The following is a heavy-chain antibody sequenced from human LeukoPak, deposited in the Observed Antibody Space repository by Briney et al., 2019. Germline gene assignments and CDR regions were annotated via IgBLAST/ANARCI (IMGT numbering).Heavy chain of an antibody. CDR3: ARVKGSSGGDY. V-gene: IGHV3-21*01. CDR2: ISSSSSYI. J-gene: IGHJ4*02. CDR1: GFTFSSFT. Sequence: GESLRLSCAASGFTFSSFTMNWVRQAPGKGLEWVSSISSSSSYIYYADSVKGRFTISRDNAKNSLYLQMNSLRAEDTAVYYCARVKGSSGGDYWGQGTLVTVSS. D-gene: IGHD6-13*01.